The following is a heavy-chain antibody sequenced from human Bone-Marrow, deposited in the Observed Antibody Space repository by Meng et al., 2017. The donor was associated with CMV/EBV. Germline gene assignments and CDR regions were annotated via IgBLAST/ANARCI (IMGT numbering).Heavy chain of an antibody. J-gene: IGHJ4*02. D-gene: IGHD2-2*02. CDR3: ARGGSWVPGAIHA. Sequence: GESLKISCESSGFTLSASAMHWVRQAPGKGLEWVAVMSADGTLTYFGQSVKGRFTISRDNSKNTLNLEMDRLRAEDTAVYYCARGGSWVPGAIHAWGQGTLVTVSS. CDR2: MSADGTLT. V-gene: IGHV3-30-3*01. CDR1: GFTLSASA.